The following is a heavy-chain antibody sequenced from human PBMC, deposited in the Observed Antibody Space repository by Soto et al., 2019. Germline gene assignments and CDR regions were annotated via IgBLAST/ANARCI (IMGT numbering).Heavy chain of an antibody. CDR1: GGSISSSDW. J-gene: IGHJ4*02. Sequence: SETLSLTCGVSGGSISSSDWWNWVRQPPGKGLEWIGEIYPSGSTNYNPSLKSRVTISLDKSTNQFSLKLTSVTAADTAVYYCARDGGHGDYDYWGQVTLVTV. V-gene: IGHV4-4*02. CDR2: IYPSGST. CDR3: ARDGGHGDYDY. D-gene: IGHD3-16*01.